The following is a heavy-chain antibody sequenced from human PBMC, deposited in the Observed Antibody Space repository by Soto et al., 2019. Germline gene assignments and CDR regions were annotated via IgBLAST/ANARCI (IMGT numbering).Heavy chain of an antibody. CDR3: TRAVLFSSGWSDY. J-gene: IGHJ4*02. V-gene: IGHV3-49*04. D-gene: IGHD6-19*01. CDR1: GFTFVDYA. Sequence: GWSLRLACTSSGFTFVDYAMSWVRQAPGKGLEWVGFIRSKAYGGTTEYAASVKGRFTISRDDSKSIAYLQMNSPKTEDTAVYYCTRAVLFSSGWSDYWGQGTLVTVSS. CDR2: IRSKAYGGTT.